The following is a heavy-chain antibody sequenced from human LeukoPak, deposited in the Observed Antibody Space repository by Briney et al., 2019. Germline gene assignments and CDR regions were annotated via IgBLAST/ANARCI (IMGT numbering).Heavy chain of an antibody. J-gene: IGHJ4*02. Sequence: ASVKVSCKTSGYTFIDYFIHWVLQAPGQGLEWMGRLNPNNGYTFYTEEFQGRVTMTSDTSISTAYMELTGLTSDDTALYYCARDLSSTSNWEFDYWGQGTLVTVSS. CDR2: LNPNNGYT. D-gene: IGHD7-27*01. CDR1: GYTFIDYF. V-gene: IGHV1-2*06. CDR3: ARDLSSTSNWEFDY.